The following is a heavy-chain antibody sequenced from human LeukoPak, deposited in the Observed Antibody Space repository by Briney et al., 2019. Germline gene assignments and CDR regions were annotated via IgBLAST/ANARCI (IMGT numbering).Heavy chain of an antibody. Sequence: TGGSLRLSCAASGFTFSSYAMHWVRQAPGKGLEWVAVISSDGSNKYYADSVKGRFTISRDNSKHTLYLQMISLRAEDTAVYYCAREWELVYWGQGTLVTVSS. CDR3: AREWELVY. CDR2: ISSDGSNK. V-gene: IGHV3-30-3*01. D-gene: IGHD1-26*01. J-gene: IGHJ4*02. CDR1: GFTFSSYA.